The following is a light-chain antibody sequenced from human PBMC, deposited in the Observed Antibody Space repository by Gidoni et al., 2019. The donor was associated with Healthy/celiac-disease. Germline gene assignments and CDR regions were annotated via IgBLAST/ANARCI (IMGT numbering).Light chain of an antibody. CDR1: QGISSY. CDR2: AAS. Sequence: AIRMTQSPSSFSASTGDRVTITCRASQGISSYLAWYQQKPGKSPKLLIYAASTLQSGVPSRFSVSGSGTDFTLTISCLQSEDFATYYCQQYYSYSWTFGQGTKVEIK. CDR3: QQYYSYSWT. V-gene: IGKV1-8*01. J-gene: IGKJ1*01.